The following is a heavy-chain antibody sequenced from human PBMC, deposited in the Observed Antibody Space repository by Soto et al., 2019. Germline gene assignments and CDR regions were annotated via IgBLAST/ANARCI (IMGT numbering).Heavy chain of an antibody. D-gene: IGHD6-13*01. CDR3: ARVDSSIAAAGRTLYGMDV. CDR2: IIPIFGTA. V-gene: IGHV1-69*01. CDR1: GGTFSSYA. Sequence: QVQLVQSGAEVKKPGSSVKVSCKASGGTFSSYAISWVRQAPGQGLEWMGGIIPIFGTANYAQKFQGRVTITEDESTRTAYMELSSLRSEDTAVYYCARVDSSIAAAGRTLYGMDVWGQGTKVTVSS. J-gene: IGHJ6*02.